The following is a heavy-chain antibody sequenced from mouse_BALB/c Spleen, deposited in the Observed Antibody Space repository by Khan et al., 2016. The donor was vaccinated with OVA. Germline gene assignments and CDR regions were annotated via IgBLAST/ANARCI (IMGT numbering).Heavy chain of an antibody. V-gene: IGHV1S81*02. Sequence: QVQLQQSGAELVKAGASVKMSCKASGYTFTSYWMHWVKQRLGQGLEWFAETNPTNGRTYYNEKFKSKATLTVDKSSSTAYMLLSGQTSEDSAVYYCARIKKIVATYFDYWGQGTTLTVSS. CDR2: TNPTNGRT. CDR1: GYTFTSYW. CDR3: ARIKKIVATYFDY. J-gene: IGHJ2*01. D-gene: IGHD1-1*01.